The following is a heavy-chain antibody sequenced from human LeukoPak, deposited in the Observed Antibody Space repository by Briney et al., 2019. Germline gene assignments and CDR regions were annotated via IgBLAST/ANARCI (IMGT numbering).Heavy chain of an antibody. CDR2: IIPILNIA. Sequence: GSSVKVSCKASGGTFGNYAISWVRQAPGQGLKWMGRIIPILNIANYTQKFQGRVTITADKSTNTAYMELSSLRSEDTAVYYCASPLCSTSTCYNGYYYYDMDVWGQGTTVTVSS. CDR1: GGTFGNYA. D-gene: IGHD2-2*02. V-gene: IGHV1-69*04. J-gene: IGHJ6*02. CDR3: ASPLCSTSTCYNGYYYYDMDV.